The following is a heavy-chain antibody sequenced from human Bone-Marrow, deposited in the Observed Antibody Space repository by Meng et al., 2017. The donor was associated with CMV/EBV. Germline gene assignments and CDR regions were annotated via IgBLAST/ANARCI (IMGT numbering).Heavy chain of an antibody. J-gene: IGHJ4*02. CDR3: ARERDGYPNDY. CDR1: GYTFTSYG. Sequence: ASVKVSCKASGYTFTSYGISWVRQAPGQGLEWMGWISAYNGNTNYTQKLQGRVTMTRDTSISTAYMELSSLRSEDTAVYYCARERDGYPNDYWVQGTLVTVSS. CDR2: ISAYNGNT. V-gene: IGHV1-18*01. D-gene: IGHD5-24*01.